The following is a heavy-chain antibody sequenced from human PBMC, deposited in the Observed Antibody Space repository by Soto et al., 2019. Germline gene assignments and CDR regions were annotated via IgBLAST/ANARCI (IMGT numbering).Heavy chain of an antibody. J-gene: IGHJ4*02. CDR1: GVSFTSSA. CDR3: AADGSAGSRGEYYFDY. V-gene: IGHV1-58*01. CDR2: IFVVSGNT. Sequence: SVKVSCEACGVSFTSSAVQWLLQSRLQLLEWIGWIFVVSGNTNYAQKFQERFTITRDMSTSTAYMELSSLRSEDTAVYYCAADGSAGSRGEYYFDYWGQGTLVTVSS. D-gene: IGHD3-10*01.